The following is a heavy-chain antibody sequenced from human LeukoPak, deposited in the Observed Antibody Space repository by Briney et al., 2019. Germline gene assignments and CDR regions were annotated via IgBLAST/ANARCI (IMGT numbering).Heavy chain of an antibody. D-gene: IGHD3-10*01. Sequence: SGGSLRLSCAASGFTFSSYEMNWVRQAPGKGLEWVAFIRYDGSNKYYADSVKGRFTISRDNSKNTLYLQMNSLRAEDTAVYYCAKDRRLHPGYFDYWGQGTLVTVSS. J-gene: IGHJ4*02. CDR1: GFTFSSYE. V-gene: IGHV3-30*02. CDR2: IRYDGSNK. CDR3: AKDRRLHPGYFDY.